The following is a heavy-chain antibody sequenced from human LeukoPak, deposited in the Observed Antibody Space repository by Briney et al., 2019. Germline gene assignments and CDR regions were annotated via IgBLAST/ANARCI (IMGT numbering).Heavy chain of an antibody. CDR2: IYTSGST. CDR1: GGSISSYY. Sequence: SETLSLTCTVSGGSISSYYWSWIRQPAGKGLEWIGRIYTSGSTNYNPSLKSRVTISVDTSKNQFSLKLSSVTAADTAVYYCVGTDMVRGVIIPVDYWGQGTLVTVSS. CDR3: VGTDMVRGVIIPVDY. V-gene: IGHV4-4*07. J-gene: IGHJ4*02. D-gene: IGHD3-10*01.